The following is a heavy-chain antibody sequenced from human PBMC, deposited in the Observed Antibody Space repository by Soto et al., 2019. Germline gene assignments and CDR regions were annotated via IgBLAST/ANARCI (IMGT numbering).Heavy chain of an antibody. D-gene: IGHD3-3*01. CDR2: IIPIFGTA. CDR1: GGTFSSYA. J-gene: IGHJ5*02. Sequence: SVKVSCKASGGTFSSYAISWVRQAPGQGLEWMGGIIPIFGTANYAKKFQGRVTITADKSTSTAYMELSSLRSEDTAVYYCAREGLSNYDFWSGYFLFDPWGQGTLVTVSS. CDR3: AREGLSNYDFWSGYFLFDP. V-gene: IGHV1-69*06.